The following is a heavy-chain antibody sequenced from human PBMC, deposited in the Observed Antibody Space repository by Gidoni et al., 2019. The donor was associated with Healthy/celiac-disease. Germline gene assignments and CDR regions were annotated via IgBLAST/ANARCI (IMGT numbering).Heavy chain of an antibody. CDR1: GGSISSSSYY. CDR2: IYYSGST. J-gene: IGHJ6*03. CDR3: AILPYDFWSGLGYYYYYMDV. V-gene: IGHV4-39*01. D-gene: IGHD3-3*01. Sequence: QLQLQESGPGLVQPSETLSLTCPVSGGSISSSSYYWGWIRPPPGKGLEWIGSIYYSGSTYYNPSLKSRVTISVDTSKNQFSLKLSSVTAADTAVYYCAILPYDFWSGLGYYYYYMDVWGKGTTVTVSS.